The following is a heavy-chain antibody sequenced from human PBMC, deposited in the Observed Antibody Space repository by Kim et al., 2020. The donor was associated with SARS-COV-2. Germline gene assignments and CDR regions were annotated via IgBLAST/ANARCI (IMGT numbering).Heavy chain of an antibody. J-gene: IGHJ4*02. D-gene: IGHD6-19*01. CDR1: GFTFSSYA. V-gene: IGHV3-23*01. CDR3: AKDEYSSGWYDY. CDR2: ISGSGAGT. Sequence: GGSLRLSCAASGFTFSSYAMSWVRQAPGKGLEWVSTISGSGAGTYCADSVKGRFTISRDNSKNTLFLKMNSLRAEDTAVYYCAKDEYSSGWYDYWGQGTLVTVSS.